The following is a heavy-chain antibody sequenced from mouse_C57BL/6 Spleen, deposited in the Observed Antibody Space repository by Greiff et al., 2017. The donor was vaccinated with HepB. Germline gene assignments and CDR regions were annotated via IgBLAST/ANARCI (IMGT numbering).Heavy chain of an antibody. V-gene: IGHV1-42*01. CDR1: GYSFTGYY. CDR3: AREEVYGNYPSFAY. CDR2: INPSTGGT. D-gene: IGHD2-1*01. J-gene: IGHJ3*01. Sequence: EVQLQQSGPELVKPGASVKISCKASGYSFTGYYMNWVKQSPEKSLEWIGEINPSTGGTTYNQKFKAKATLTVDKSSSTAYMQLKSLTSEDSAVYYCAREEVYGNYPSFAYWGQGTLVTVSA.